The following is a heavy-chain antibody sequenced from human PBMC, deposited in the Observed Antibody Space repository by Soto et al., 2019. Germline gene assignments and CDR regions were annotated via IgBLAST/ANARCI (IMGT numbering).Heavy chain of an antibody. CDR3: AREQQLVRSLVWFDP. V-gene: IGHV1-69*13. Sequence: GASVKFSCKASGGTFSSYAISWVRQAPGQGLEWMGGIIPIFGTANYAQKFQGRVTITADESTSTAYMELSSLRSEDTAVYYCAREQQLVRSLVWFDPWGQGTLVTVSS. CDR2: IIPIFGTA. CDR1: GGTFSSYA. J-gene: IGHJ5*02. D-gene: IGHD6-13*01.